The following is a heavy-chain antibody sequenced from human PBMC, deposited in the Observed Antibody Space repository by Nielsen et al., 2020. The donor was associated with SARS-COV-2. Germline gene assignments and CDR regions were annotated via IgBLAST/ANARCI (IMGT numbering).Heavy chain of an antibody. D-gene: IGHD3-16*02. Sequence: SVNVSCKTSRYTFTSFAIHWVRQAPGQSLEWMGWINAGNGNTKYSQKFQGRVTMTRDTSTSTVYLELSSLSSEDTAVYYCARDLEVGRGYPFHYWGQGTLVTVSS. CDR2: INAGNGNT. J-gene: IGHJ4*02. V-gene: IGHV1-3*01. CDR3: ARDLEVGRGYPFHY. CDR1: RYTFTSFA.